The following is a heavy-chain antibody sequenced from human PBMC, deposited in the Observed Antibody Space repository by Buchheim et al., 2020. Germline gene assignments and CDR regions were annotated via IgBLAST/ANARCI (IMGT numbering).Heavy chain of an antibody. CDR1: GGSISSYY. CDR2: IYYSGST. J-gene: IGHJ5*02. Sequence: QVQLQESGPGLVKPSETLSLTCTVSGGSISSYYWSWIRQPPGKGLEWIGYIYYSGSTNYNPSLTSRVTLSVDTSKNQLYLKLSSVTAADTAVDYCARTASKYCSGGSCSGGWFDPWGQGTL. D-gene: IGHD2-15*01. CDR3: ARTASKYCSGGSCSGGWFDP. V-gene: IGHV4-59*01.